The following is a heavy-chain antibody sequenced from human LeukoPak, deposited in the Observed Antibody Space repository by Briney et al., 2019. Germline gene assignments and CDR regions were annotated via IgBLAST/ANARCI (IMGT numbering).Heavy chain of an antibody. Sequence: ASVKVSCKASGYTFTMYYIHWVRQAPGQGLEWMGMINPSDGATTYAQRFQGRVTMTRDMSTTTVYMDLRRLRSEDTAVSFCARGQRGRPSGSLGGLFASYYTYYYMDVWGRGTTVTVSS. CDR2: INPSDGAT. CDR3: ARGQRGRPSGSLGGLFASYYTYYYMDV. D-gene: IGHD3-16*01. CDR1: GYTFTMYY. V-gene: IGHV1-46*01. J-gene: IGHJ6*03.